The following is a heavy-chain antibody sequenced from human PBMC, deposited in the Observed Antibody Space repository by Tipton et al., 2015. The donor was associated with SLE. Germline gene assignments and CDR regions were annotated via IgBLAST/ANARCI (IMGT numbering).Heavy chain of an antibody. CDR1: GGSFSGYY. Sequence: TLSLTCAVYGGSFSGYYWSWIRQPPGKGLEWIGYIYYSGSTNYNPSLKSRVTISVDTSKNQFSLKLSSVTAADTAVYFCARGFTYYDFWSGYSRNYYMDVWGKGTTVTVSS. V-gene: IGHV4-59*12. J-gene: IGHJ6*03. CDR2: IYYSGST. D-gene: IGHD3-3*01. CDR3: ARGFTYYDFWSGYSRNYYMDV.